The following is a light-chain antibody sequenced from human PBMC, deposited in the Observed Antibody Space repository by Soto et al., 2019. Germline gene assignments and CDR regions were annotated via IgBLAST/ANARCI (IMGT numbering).Light chain of an antibody. J-gene: IGKJ3*01. CDR3: QQFNDYPFA. CDR2: DAS. V-gene: IGKV1D-13*01. Sequence: AIQLTQSPSSLSASVGDRVTITCRASQGISSALAWYQQKPGKAPKLLIYDASSLESGVPSRFSGRGSGTDFTLTISSLQPEDFATYYCQQFNDYPFAFGPRTKVDIK. CDR1: QGISSA.